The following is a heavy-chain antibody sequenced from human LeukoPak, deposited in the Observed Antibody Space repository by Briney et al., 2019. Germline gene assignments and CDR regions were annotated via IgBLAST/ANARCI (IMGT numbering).Heavy chain of an antibody. Sequence: SETLSLTCTVSGGSIRSHYWSWLRQPPGKGLEWIAYIYYSGSTNYNPSLRSRFTISVDTSKNQFSLKLSSVTAADTAVYYCARVYYSNSYDYWYFDLWGRGTLVTVSS. CDR3: ARVYYSNSYDYWYFDL. D-gene: IGHD6-13*01. J-gene: IGHJ2*01. CDR1: GGSIRSHY. V-gene: IGHV4-59*11. CDR2: IYYSGST.